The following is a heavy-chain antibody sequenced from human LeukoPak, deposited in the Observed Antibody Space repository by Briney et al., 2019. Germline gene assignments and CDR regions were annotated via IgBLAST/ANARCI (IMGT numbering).Heavy chain of an antibody. Sequence: GSLRLSCAASGFTFSSYSMNWVRQAPGKGLEWIGEINHSGSTNYNPSLKSRVTISVDTSKNQFSLKLSSVTAADTAVYYCARGFRDIVVVVAATPTNQNWFDPWGQGTLVTVSS. CDR1: GFTFSSYS. CDR3: ARGFRDIVVVVAATPTNQNWFDP. J-gene: IGHJ5*02. CDR2: INHSGST. V-gene: IGHV4-34*01. D-gene: IGHD2-15*01.